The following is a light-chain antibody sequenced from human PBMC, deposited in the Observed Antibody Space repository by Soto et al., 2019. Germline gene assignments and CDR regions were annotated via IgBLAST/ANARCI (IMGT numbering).Light chain of an antibody. CDR2: EVT. CDR1: SSDVGGSNY. Sequence: QSALTQPPSASGSPGQSVTISCTGTSSDVGGSNYVSWYRQHPGKAPKLMIYEVTKRPAGVPYRLSGSKFGNTAFLTVSGLQADDEADYYCSSYAGSDSFVVFGGGTKVTVL. V-gene: IGLV2-8*01. J-gene: IGLJ2*01. CDR3: SSYAGSDSFVV.